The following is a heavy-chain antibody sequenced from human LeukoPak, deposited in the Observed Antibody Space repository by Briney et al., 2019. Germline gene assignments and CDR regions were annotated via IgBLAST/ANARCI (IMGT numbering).Heavy chain of an antibody. Sequence: GGSLRLSCAASGLTFSDYAMTWVRQAPRKGLEWVATISGSGVMTYYADSVKGRFTVSGDNSKNTLYLEMSSLTAADTAVYYCAKDRSIGTYYTFDHWGQGTLVTVSS. V-gene: IGHV3-23*01. D-gene: IGHD1-26*01. CDR1: GLTFSDYA. CDR3: AKDRSIGTYYTFDH. J-gene: IGHJ4*02. CDR2: ISGSGVMT.